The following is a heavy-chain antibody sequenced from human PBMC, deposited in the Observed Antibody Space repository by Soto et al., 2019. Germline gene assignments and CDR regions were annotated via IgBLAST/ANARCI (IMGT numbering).Heavy chain of an antibody. CDR3: ATQKAVVIIHDYYYGMDV. Sequence: SVKVSSKASGYTFTYRYLNWVRQAPGQALEWMGWITPFNGNTNYAQKFQDRVTITRDRSMSTAYMELSSLRSEDTAMYYCATQKAVVIIHDYYYGMDVWGQGTTVTVSS. CDR2: ITPFNGNT. J-gene: IGHJ6*02. D-gene: IGHD3-3*01. CDR1: GYTFTYRY. V-gene: IGHV1-45*02.